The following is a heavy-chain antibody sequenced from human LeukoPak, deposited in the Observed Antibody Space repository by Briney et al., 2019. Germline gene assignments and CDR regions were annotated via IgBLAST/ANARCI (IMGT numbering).Heavy chain of an antibody. CDR2: FDPEDGET. CDR1: GYTLTELS. J-gene: IGHJ4*02. Sequence: ASVKVSCKVSGYTLTELSMHWVRQAPGEGLEWMGGFDPEDGETIYAQKFQGRVTMTEDTSTDTAYMELSSLRSEDTAVYYCATFSTGLQLVQDYWGQGTLVTVSS. D-gene: IGHD5-24*01. V-gene: IGHV1-24*01. CDR3: ATFSTGLQLVQDY.